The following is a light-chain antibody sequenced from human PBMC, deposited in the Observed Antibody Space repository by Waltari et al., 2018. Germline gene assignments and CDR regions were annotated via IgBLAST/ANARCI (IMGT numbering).Light chain of an antibody. V-gene: IGKV1-9*01. CDR2: AAS. CDR3: QQLKSYPIT. J-gene: IGKJ4*01. CDR1: QVILGY. Sequence: TQLTQSPSSLAASVGDRVTISCRTSQVILGYLSWYQQKPGKAPKLLIYAASPLKSGVPSRFSGSGSGMDFNITISNLQPEDFATYYCQQLKSYPITFGGGTKVEIK.